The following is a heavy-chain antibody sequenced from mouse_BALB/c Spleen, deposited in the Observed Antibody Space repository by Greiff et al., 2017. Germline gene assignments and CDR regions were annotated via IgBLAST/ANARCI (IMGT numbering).Heavy chain of an antibody. J-gene: IGHJ3*01. V-gene: IGHV5-17*02. Sequence: DVKLVESGGGLVQPGGSRKLSCAASGFTFSSFGMHWVRQAPEKGLEWVAYISSGSSTIYYADTVKGRFTISRDNPKNTLFLQMTSLRSEDTAMYYCAREGLRRAWFAYWGQGTLVTVSA. CDR1: GFTFSSFG. D-gene: IGHD2-2*01. CDR2: ISSGSSTI. CDR3: AREGLRRAWFAY.